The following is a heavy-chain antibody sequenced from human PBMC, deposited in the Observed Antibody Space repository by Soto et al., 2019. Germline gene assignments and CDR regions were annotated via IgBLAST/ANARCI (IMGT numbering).Heavy chain of an antibody. D-gene: IGHD6-19*01. CDR1: GFAFSSYW. Sequence: GGSLRLSCAASGFAFSSYWTSWVRQAPGKGLEWVANIKQDGSEMFYVDSVKGRFTISRDNAKNSLYLLMNSLRAEDTAVYYCARDQAVASFRYFYGMDVWGQGTTVTVSS. CDR2: IKQDGSEM. CDR3: ARDQAVASFRYFYGMDV. J-gene: IGHJ6*02. V-gene: IGHV3-7*01.